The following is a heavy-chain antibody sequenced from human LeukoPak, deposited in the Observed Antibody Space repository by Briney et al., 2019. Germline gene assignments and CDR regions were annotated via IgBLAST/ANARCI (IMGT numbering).Heavy chain of an antibody. CDR1: GGSFNSYA. CDR3: ARSQPLAYFDL. V-gene: IGHV1-69*06. CDR2: IIPIFGTA. Sequence: SVKVSCKASGGSFNSYAISWVRQAPGQGLEWMGGIIPIFGTANYAQKFQGRVTITAGKSTNTAYMELSSLRSEDTAVYYCARSQPLAYFDLWGRGTLVTVSS. J-gene: IGHJ2*01.